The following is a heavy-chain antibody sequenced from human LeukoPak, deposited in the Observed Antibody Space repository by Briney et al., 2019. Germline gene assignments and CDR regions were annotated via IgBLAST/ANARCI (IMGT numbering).Heavy chain of an antibody. CDR3: ARVGGSSYNY. J-gene: IGHJ4*02. V-gene: IGHV3-53*01. D-gene: IGHD1-26*01. CDR1: GFTVSSNY. Sequence: PGGSLRLSCEASGFTVSSNYMSWVRQAPGKGLEWVSVIYSGGNTYYADSVKGRFTISRDNSKNTLYLQMNSLRAEDTAVYYCARVGGSSYNYWGQGTLVTVSS. CDR2: IYSGGNT.